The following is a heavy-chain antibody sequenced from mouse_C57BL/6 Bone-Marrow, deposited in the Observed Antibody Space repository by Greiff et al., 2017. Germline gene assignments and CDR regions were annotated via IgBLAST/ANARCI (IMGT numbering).Heavy chain of an antibody. J-gene: IGHJ2*01. CDR3: ARRVYFDY. V-gene: IGHV14-3*01. Sequence: VQLKESVAELVRPGASVKLSCTASGFNIKNTYMRWVKQRPEQGLEWIGRIDPANGNTKYAPKFQGKATITADTSSNTAYLQLSSLTSEDTAIYYCARRVYFDYWGQGTTLTVSS. CDR2: IDPANGNT. CDR1: GFNIKNTY.